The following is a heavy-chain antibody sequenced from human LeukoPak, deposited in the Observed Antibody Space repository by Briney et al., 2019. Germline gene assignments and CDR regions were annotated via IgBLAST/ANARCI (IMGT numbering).Heavy chain of an antibody. CDR2: IKSKTDGGTT. CDR3: TTLSRRRYYYGMDV. CDR1: GFTFSNAW. J-gene: IGHJ6*02. V-gene: IGHV3-15*01. Sequence: PGGSLRLSCAVSGFTFSNAWMSWVRQAPGKGLEWVGRIKSKTDGGTTDYAAPVKGRFTISRDDSKNTLYLQMNSLKTEDTAVYYCTTLSRRRYYYGMDVWGQGTTVTVSS.